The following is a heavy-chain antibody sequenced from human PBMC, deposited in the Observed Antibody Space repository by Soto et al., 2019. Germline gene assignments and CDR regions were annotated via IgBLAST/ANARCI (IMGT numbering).Heavy chain of an antibody. CDR2: IIPIFGTA. CDR1: GGTFSSYA. CDR3: ARGSPLKNYYDSSGYFDL. J-gene: IGHJ4*02. V-gene: IGHV1-69*01. D-gene: IGHD3-22*01. Sequence: SVKVYCKASGGTFSSYAISWVRQAPVQGLEWMGGIIPIFGTANYAQKFQGRVTITADESTSTAYMELSSLRSEDTAVYYCARGSPLKNYYDSSGYFDLWGQGTLVTVSS.